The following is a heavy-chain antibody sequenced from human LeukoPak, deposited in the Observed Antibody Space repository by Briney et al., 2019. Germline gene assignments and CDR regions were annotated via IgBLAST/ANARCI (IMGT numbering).Heavy chain of an antibody. Sequence: ASVKVSCKASGYTFTSYYVHWVRQAPGQGLEWMGIINPSGGSTSYAQKFQGRVTMTRDTSTSTVYMELSSLRSEDTAVYYCARASKITFGGVFPPFYWGQGTLVTVSS. CDR2: INPSGGST. CDR3: ARASKITFGGVFPPFY. D-gene: IGHD3-16*01. CDR1: GYTFTSYY. V-gene: IGHV1-46*01. J-gene: IGHJ4*02.